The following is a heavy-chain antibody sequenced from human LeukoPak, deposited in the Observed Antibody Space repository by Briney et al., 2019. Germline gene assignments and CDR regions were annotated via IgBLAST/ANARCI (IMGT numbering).Heavy chain of an antibody. CDR1: GYNFTIYW. D-gene: IGHD3-16*01. J-gene: IGHJ3*02. V-gene: IGHV5-51*01. CDR2: IYPGDSDT. Sequence: LGESLKISCKGSGYNFTIYWIGWVRQVPGKGLEWMGIIYPGDSDTKYSPSFQGQVTISADKSISTAYLQWSSLKASDTAMYYCATYFAGAETFDIWGQGTMVTVSS. CDR3: ATYFAGAETFDI.